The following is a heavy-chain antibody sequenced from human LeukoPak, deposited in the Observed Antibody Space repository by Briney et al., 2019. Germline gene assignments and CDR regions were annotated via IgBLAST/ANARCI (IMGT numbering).Heavy chain of an antibody. CDR3: ARLGSGWYFDY. CDR2: IYYSGST. D-gene: IGHD6-19*01. Sequence: SETLSLTCTVSGGSISSSSYYWGWIRQPPGKGLEWIGSIYYSGSTYYNPSLKSRVTISVDTSKNQFSLKLSSVTAADTAVYYCARLGSGWYFDYWGQGTLVPSPQ. CDR1: GGSISSSSYY. J-gene: IGHJ4*02. V-gene: IGHV4-39*01.